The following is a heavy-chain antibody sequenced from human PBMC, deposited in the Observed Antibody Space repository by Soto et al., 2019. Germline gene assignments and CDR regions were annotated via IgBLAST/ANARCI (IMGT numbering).Heavy chain of an antibody. D-gene: IGHD6-13*01. CDR1: GFTFSNAW. J-gene: IGHJ6*02. Sequence: GGSLRLSCAASGFTFSNAWMNWVRQAPGKGLEWVGRIKSKTDGGTTDYAAPVKGRFTISRDDSKNTLYLQMNSLKTEDTAVYYCTTGQYIGYSSSWYGSYYYYGMDVWGQGTTVTVSS. CDR3: TTGQYIGYSSSWYGSYYYYGMDV. V-gene: IGHV3-15*07. CDR2: IKSKTDGGTT.